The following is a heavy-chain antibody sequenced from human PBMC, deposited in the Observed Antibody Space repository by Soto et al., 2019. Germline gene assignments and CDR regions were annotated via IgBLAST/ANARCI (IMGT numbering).Heavy chain of an antibody. V-gene: IGHV4-31*03. CDR1: GGSISSGGYY. Sequence: QVQLQESGPGLVKPSQTLSLTCTVSGGSISSGGYYWSWIRQHPGKGLEWIGYIYYSGSTYYNPSLKSRVTISVDTSKNQFSLKLSSVTAADTAVYYCARDGYSSSWYVGWFDPGAREPWSPSPQ. J-gene: IGHJ5*02. CDR2: IYYSGST. D-gene: IGHD6-13*01. CDR3: ARDGYSSSWYVGWFDP.